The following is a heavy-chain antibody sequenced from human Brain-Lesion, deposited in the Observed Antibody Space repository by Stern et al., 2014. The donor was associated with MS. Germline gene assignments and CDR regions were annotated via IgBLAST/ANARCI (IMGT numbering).Heavy chain of an antibody. Sequence: QVQLGQSGPGLVKPSGTLSLTCAVSGGSISSSNWWSWVRQSPGKGLEWIGESDHSGSTIYNPSLKSRVTVSVDKSKNRFSLNLRSVTAADTAVYFCARFPASRPHVFDSWGQGTLVTVSS. V-gene: IGHV4-4*02. CDR3: ARFPASRPHVFDS. CDR1: GGSISSSNW. CDR2: SDHSGST. J-gene: IGHJ4*02. D-gene: IGHD6-13*01.